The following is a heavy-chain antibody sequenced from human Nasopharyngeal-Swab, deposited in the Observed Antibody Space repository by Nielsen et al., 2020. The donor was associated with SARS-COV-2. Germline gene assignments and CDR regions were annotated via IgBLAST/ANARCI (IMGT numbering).Heavy chain of an antibody. V-gene: IGHV3-30-3*01. Sequence: GGSLRLSCAASGFTFSSYAMHWVRQAPGKGLEWVAVISYDGSNKYYADSVKGRFTISRDNSKNTLYLQMNSLRAEDTAVYYCARGYSGSYYSPFDYLGQGTLVTVSS. CDR3: ARGYSGSYYSPFDY. CDR2: ISYDGSNK. J-gene: IGHJ4*02. D-gene: IGHD1-26*01. CDR1: GFTFSSYA.